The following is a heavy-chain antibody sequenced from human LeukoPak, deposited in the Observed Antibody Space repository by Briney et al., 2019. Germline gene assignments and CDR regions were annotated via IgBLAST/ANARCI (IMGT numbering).Heavy chain of an antibody. J-gene: IGHJ6*03. D-gene: IGHD1-26*01. V-gene: IGHV3-15*04. CDR3: ARDPYSGGYWNYYYYYMDV. CDR2: IESKADGGTT. Sequence: PGGSLRLSCAASGFSLSDAWMSWVRQIPGKGLEWVGRIESKADGGTTDYAAPVKGRFTISRDNAKNSLFLQMNSLTAEDTAVYYCARDPYSGGYWNYYYYYMDVWGKGTTVTISS. CDR1: GFSLSDAW.